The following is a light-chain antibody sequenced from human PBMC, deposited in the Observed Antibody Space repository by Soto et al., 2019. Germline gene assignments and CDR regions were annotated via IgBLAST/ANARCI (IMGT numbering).Light chain of an antibody. Sequence: EIVLTQSPATLSLSPGERATLSCRASQSVSSYLAWYQQKPGQAPRLLIYDASNRATGIPARFSGSGSGTDFTLTISSLVPEDFAVYYCQQRSNWPGYTFGQGTKLEIK. CDR1: QSVSSY. CDR2: DAS. CDR3: QQRSNWPGYT. J-gene: IGKJ2*01. V-gene: IGKV3-11*01.